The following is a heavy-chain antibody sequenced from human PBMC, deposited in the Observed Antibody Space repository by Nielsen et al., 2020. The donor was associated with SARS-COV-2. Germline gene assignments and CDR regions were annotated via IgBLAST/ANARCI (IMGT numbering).Heavy chain of an antibody. J-gene: IGHJ4*02. CDR3: AKVAGTYSSGDY. D-gene: IGHD6-25*01. CDR2: VTSNGITT. CDR1: GFTFSSSA. V-gene: IGHV3-64D*09. Sequence: GESLKISCSASGFTFSSSAMNWVRQAPGKGLEYVGCVTSNGITTYYADSVKGRFTISRDNSKNTLYLQMSSLRAEDTAVYYCAKVAGTYSSGDYWGQGTLVTVSS.